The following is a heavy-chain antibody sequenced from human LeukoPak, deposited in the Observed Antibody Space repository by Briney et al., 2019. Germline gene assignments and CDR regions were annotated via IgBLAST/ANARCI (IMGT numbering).Heavy chain of an antibody. J-gene: IGHJ4*02. Sequence: GGSLRLSCAASGFTFDDYAMHWVRQAPGKGLEWASLISWDGGSTYYADSVKGRFTISRDNSKNSLYLQMNSLRAEDTALYYCAKDLRPYSSGWLSYFDYWGQGTLVTVSS. CDR3: AKDLRPYSSGWLSYFDY. V-gene: IGHV3-43D*03. D-gene: IGHD6-19*01. CDR1: GFTFDDYA. CDR2: ISWDGGST.